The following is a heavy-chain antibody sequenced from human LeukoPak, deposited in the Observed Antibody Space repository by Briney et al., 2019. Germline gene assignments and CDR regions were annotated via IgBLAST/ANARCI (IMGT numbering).Heavy chain of an antibody. CDR2: IHSGGST. CDR1: DFTLSSNY. CDR3: ATDRNPMVRGVISLPFAY. Sequence: PGGSLSLSCVASDFTLSSNYMSWVRQAPAKGLEWVSLIHSGGSTCYADSVKGRFTISRDNSKNTLYLQMNSLRAEDTAVYYCATDRNPMVRGVISLPFAYWGQGTLVTVSS. V-gene: IGHV3-53*01. J-gene: IGHJ4*02. D-gene: IGHD3-10*01.